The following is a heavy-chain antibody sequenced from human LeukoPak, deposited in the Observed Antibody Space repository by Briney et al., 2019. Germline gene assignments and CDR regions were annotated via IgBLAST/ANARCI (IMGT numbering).Heavy chain of an antibody. Sequence: SETLSLTCTVSGGSISSSSYYWGWIRQPPGKGLEWIGSIYYSGGTYYNPSLKSRVTISVDTSKNQFSLKLSSVTAADTAVYYCARDIIVGATYDGYWGQGTLVTVSS. V-gene: IGHV4-39*07. CDR1: GGSISSSSYY. D-gene: IGHD1-26*01. J-gene: IGHJ4*02. CDR3: ARDIIVGATYDGY. CDR2: IYYSGGT.